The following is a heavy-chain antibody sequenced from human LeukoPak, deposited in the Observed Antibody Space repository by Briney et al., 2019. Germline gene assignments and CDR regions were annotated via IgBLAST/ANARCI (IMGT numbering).Heavy chain of an antibody. V-gene: IGHV4-61*01. J-gene: IGHJ4*02. Sequence: SETLSLTCTVSGGSVSSGSHPWSWIRQPPGKGLEWIGYSSNSGCTNCNPSLKSRVTISVDTSKNQFSLKLTSVTAADTAVYYCARDLLNEGNHLDYWGQGTLVTVSS. CDR3: ARDLLNEGNHLDY. D-gene: IGHD4-23*01. CDR2: SSNSGCT. CDR1: GGSVSSGSHP.